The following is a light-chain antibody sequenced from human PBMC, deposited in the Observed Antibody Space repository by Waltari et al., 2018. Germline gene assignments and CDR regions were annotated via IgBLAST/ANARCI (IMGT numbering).Light chain of an antibody. CDR1: QSVTSTY. CDR3: QQYVSSLWT. J-gene: IGKJ1*01. CDR2: SAS. Sequence: EIVLTQSPGTLSLSPGERATLSCRASQSVTSTYQVWYQQKPGQAPRLLIYSASNRATGIPDRFSGSGSGTDCTLTISRLEPEDSAVYYCQQYVSSLWTFGQGTKVEIK. V-gene: IGKV3-20*01.